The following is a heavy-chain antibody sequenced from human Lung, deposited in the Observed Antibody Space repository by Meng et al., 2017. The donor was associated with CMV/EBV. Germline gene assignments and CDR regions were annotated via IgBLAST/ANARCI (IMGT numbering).Heavy chain of an antibody. J-gene: IGHJ4*02. CDR2: ISYDGNNY. V-gene: IGHV3-30-3*01. Sequence: FLCSNYARTWGRQATGRGLEWLAVISYDGNNYYYADSGKGRFTISRDNSKNTVFLQMNSLRGEDTAVYYCSRGGPGMRFVEWFSFDFWGQGTLVTVSS. D-gene: IGHD3-3*01. CDR3: SRGGPGMRFVEWFSFDF. CDR1: FLCSNYA.